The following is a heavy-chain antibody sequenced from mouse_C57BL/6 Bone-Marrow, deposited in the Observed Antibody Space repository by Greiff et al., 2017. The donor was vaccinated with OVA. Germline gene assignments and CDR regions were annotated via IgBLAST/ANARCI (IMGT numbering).Heavy chain of an antibody. J-gene: IGHJ1*03. D-gene: IGHD1-1*01. V-gene: IGHV1-55*01. CDR1: GYTFTSYW. CDR3: ARFYTTVDLYFDV. Sequence: QVQLQQPGAELVKPGASVKMSCKASGYTFTSYWITWVKQRPGQGLEWIGEIYPGSGSTNYNEKFKSKATLTVDTSSSTAYMQLSSLTSEDSAVYYCARFYTTVDLYFDVWGTGTTVTVSS. CDR2: IYPGSGST.